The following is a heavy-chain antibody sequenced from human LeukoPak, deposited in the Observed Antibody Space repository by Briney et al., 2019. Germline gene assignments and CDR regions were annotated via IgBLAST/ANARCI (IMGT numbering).Heavy chain of an antibody. D-gene: IGHD1-26*01. CDR3: ARVVGAHGPFDY. V-gene: IGHV3-74*01. Sequence: GGSLRHSCAASGFTFSSYWMHWVRQAPGKGLVWVSRINSDGSSTSYADSVKGRFTISRDNAKNTLYLQMNSLRAEDTAVYYCARVVGAHGPFDYWGQGTLVTVSS. CDR1: GFTFSSYW. CDR2: INSDGSST. J-gene: IGHJ4*02.